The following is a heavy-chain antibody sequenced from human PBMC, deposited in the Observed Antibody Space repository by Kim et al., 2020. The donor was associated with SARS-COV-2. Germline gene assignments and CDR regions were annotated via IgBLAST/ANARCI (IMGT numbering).Heavy chain of an antibody. J-gene: IGHJ6*01. Sequence: SETLSLTCAVYGGSFSGYYWSWIRQPPGKGLEWIGEINHSGSTNYNPSLKSRVTISVDTSKNQFSLKLSSVTAADTAVYYCARGLFYYYDRYYYYYGMDV. CDR2: INHSGST. D-gene: IGHD3-22*01. V-gene: IGHV4-34*01. CDR1: GGSFSGYY. CDR3: ARGLFYYYDRYYYYYGMDV.